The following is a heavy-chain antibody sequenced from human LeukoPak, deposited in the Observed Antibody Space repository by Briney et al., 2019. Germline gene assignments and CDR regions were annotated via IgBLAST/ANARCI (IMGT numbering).Heavy chain of an antibody. CDR2: ISGSGGST. CDR1: GFTFSSYA. J-gene: IGHJ4*02. D-gene: IGHD2/OR15-2a*01. CDR3: ARDPSYLTFFDY. Sequence: GGSLRLSCAASGFTFSSYAMSWVRQAPGKGLEWVSAISGSGGSTYYADSVKGRFTISRDNAKNSLYLQMNSLRAEDTAVYYCARDPSYLTFFDYWGQGTLVTVSS. V-gene: IGHV3-23*01.